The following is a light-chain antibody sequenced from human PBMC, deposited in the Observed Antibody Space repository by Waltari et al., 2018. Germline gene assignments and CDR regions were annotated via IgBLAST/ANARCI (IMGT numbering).Light chain of an antibody. CDR3: VLYMGSGNXV. V-gene: IGLV8-61*01. J-gene: IGLJ3*02. Sequence: QTVXXXEPXXSVSXGGTVTLTRGLSSGPVPTSXYPSRYQQPPRQPPRTLIYSTNTRSSGVPDRXSGSILGNKAALTXXXAQAXDESDYYCVLYMGSGNXVFXGXTKLTVL. CDR1: SGPVPTSXY. CDR2: STN.